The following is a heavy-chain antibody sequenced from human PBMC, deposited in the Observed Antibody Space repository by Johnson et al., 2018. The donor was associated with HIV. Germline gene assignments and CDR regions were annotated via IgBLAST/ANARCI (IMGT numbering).Heavy chain of an antibody. D-gene: IGHD3-3*01. V-gene: IGHV3-15*01. CDR1: GFTFSNAW. J-gene: IGHJ3*02. CDR2: IKSKTDGGTT. Sequence: VQLVESGGGVVQPGRSLRLSCAASGFTFSNAWMSWVRQAPGKGLEWVGRIKSKTDGGTTDYAAPVKGRFTLSRDDSKNTLFLQMNSLRAEDTAVYYCARETAIRGLTVFGVLNSETFDIWGQGTMVTVSS. CDR3: ARETAIRGLTVFGVLNSETFDI.